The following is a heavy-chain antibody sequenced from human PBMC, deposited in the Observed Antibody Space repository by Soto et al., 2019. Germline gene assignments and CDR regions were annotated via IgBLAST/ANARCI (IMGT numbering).Heavy chain of an antibody. CDR2: INHSGRV. Sequence: QVQLQQWGAGLLKPSETLSLTCAVYGGSFSGHSWTWIRQSPGKGLEWIGDINHSGRVNYSPFLKRRVTISLDTSKNQFSLTLSAVTAAYTAMYYCSTRAYDTNGYYRFDPWGQGTLVSVSS. D-gene: IGHD3-22*01. CDR3: STRAYDTNGYYRFDP. CDR1: GGSFSGHS. J-gene: IGHJ5*01. V-gene: IGHV4-34*01.